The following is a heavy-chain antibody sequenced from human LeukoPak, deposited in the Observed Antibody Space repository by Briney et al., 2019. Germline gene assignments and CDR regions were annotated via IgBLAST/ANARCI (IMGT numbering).Heavy chain of an antibody. CDR2: IYDSGST. J-gene: IGHJ4*02. V-gene: IGHV4-4*02. CDR3: ARVRRIGGPAY. CDR1: GGSIGSSNC. Sequence: KASGTRSLTWAVAGGSIGSSNCWSWVRQPPGKGREWIGEIYDSGSTNYNPSLKSRVTISVDKSKNQSSLKLTSVTAADTAVYYCARVRRIGGPAYWGQGALVTVSS. D-gene: IGHD4-23*01.